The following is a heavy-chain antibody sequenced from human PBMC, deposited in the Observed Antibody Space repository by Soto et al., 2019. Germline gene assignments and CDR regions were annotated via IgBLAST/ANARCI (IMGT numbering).Heavy chain of an antibody. J-gene: IGHJ6*02. CDR3: ARGAGGIFYYYYYYGMDV. D-gene: IGHD1-1*01. CDR1: GYTFTSYG. V-gene: IGHV1-2*04. Sequence: ASVKVSCKASGYTFTSYGISWVGQAPGQGLEWMGWLNPNSGGTNYAQKLQGWVTMTRDTSISTAYMELSRLRSDDTAVYYCARGAGGIFYYYYYYGMDVWGQGTTVTVSS. CDR2: LNPNSGGT.